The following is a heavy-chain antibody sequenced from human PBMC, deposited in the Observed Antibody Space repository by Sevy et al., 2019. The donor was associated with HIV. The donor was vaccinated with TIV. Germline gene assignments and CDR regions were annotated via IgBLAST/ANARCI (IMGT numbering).Heavy chain of an antibody. D-gene: IGHD1-26*01. CDR1: GYTFTSYG. CDR2: ISAYNGNT. V-gene: IGHV1-18*01. Sequence: ASVKVSCKASGYTFTSYGISWVRQAPGQGLEWMGWISAYNGNTNYAQKLQGRVTMTTDTSTSTAYMELRSLGSADTAVYYCAGGGWELPNFDYWGQGTLVTVSS. J-gene: IGHJ4*02. CDR3: AGGGWELPNFDY.